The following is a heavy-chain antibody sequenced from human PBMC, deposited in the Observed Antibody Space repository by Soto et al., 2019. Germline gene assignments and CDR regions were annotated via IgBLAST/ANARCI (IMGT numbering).Heavy chain of an antibody. CDR1: GYTFTSYG. V-gene: IGHV1-18*01. J-gene: IGHJ5*02. D-gene: IGHD6-19*01. CDR3: ARDRNSSGWYNWFDP. Sequence: ASVKVSCTASGYTFTSYGISWVRQAPGQGLEWMGWISAYNGNTNYAQKLQGRVTMTTDTSTSTAYMELRSLRSDDTAVYYCARDRNSSGWYNWFDPWGQGTLVTVSS. CDR2: ISAYNGNT.